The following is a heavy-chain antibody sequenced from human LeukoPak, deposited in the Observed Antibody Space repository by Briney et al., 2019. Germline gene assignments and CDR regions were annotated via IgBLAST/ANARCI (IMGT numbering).Heavy chain of an antibody. Sequence: GASLRLSCAASGFTFSSYAISWVRQAPGKGLEWVSAISGSGGSTYYADSVKGRFTISRDNSKNTLYLQMNSLRAEDTAVYYCAKLNGVTFDYWGQGTLATVSS. V-gene: IGHV3-23*01. CDR1: GFTFSSYA. CDR3: AKLNGVTFDY. J-gene: IGHJ4*02. CDR2: ISGSGGST. D-gene: IGHD5-18*01.